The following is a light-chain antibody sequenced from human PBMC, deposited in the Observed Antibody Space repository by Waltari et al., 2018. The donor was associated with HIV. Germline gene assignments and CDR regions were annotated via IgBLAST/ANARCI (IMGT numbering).Light chain of an antibody. CDR3: AAWDDRLDGQGV. J-gene: IGLJ3*02. Sequence: QSVLTQPPSASGPPGQRVTISCSGTRSNIATNTVNWYQIIPGTAPKLLIYNDNQRPSGVPDRFSGSRSGTSASLAISGLQSEDEADYYCAAWDDRLDGQGVFGGGTTLTVL. CDR1: RSNIATNT. V-gene: IGLV1-44*01. CDR2: NDN.